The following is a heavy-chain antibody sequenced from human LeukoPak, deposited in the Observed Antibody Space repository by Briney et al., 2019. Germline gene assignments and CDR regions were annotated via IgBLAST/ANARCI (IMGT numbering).Heavy chain of an antibody. CDR2: INHSGST. CDR3: AREEYYYDSSGYYYRDAFDI. V-gene: IGHV4-34*01. J-gene: IGHJ3*02. Sequence: SETLSLTCAVYGGSFSGYYWSRIRQPPGKGLEWIGEINHSGSTNYNPSLKSRVTISVDTSKNQFSLKLSSVTAADTAVYYCAREEYYYDSSGYYYRDAFDIWGQGTMVTVSS. CDR1: GGSFSGYY. D-gene: IGHD3-22*01.